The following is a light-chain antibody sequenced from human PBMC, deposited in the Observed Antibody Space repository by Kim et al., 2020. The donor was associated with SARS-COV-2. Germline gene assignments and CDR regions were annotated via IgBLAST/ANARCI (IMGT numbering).Light chain of an antibody. V-gene: IGLV1-40*01. CDR2: GNN. Sequence: RVTISCTGSSSNIGAGYDVHWYQQLPGTAPKLLICGNNNRPSGVPDRFSGSKSGTSSSLAITGLQAEDEADYYCQSYDSSLSGSVFGGGTQLTVL. CDR1: SSNIGAGYD. CDR3: QSYDSSLSGSV. J-gene: IGLJ3*02.